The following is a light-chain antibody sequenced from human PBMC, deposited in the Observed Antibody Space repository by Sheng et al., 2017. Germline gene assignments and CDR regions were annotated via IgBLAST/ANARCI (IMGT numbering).Light chain of an antibody. CDR2: GAS. CDR1: QSVSFN. CDR3: QQYNNWPPWT. V-gene: IGKV3-15*01. Sequence: EIVMTQSPATLSVSPGERATLSCRASQSVSFNLAWYQQRPGQVPRLLIYGASTRVTGIPARFSGSGSGTEFTLTISSLQSEDFAVYYCQQYNNWPPWTFGQGTKVEIK. J-gene: IGKJ1*01.